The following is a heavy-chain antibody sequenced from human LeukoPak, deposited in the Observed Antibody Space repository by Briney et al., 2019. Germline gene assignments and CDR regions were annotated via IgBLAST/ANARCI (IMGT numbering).Heavy chain of an antibody. J-gene: IGHJ4*02. D-gene: IGHD6-13*01. CDR3: ARFFIAAAGTGFDY. CDR2: IYHSGST. CDR1: GGSISSSNW. V-gene: IGHV4-4*02. Sequence: PSETLSLTCAVSGGSISSSNWWSWVRQPPGKGLEWIGEIYHSGSTNYNPSLKSRVTISVDKSKNQFSLKLSSVTAADTAVYYCARFFIAAAGTGFDYWGQGTLVAVSS.